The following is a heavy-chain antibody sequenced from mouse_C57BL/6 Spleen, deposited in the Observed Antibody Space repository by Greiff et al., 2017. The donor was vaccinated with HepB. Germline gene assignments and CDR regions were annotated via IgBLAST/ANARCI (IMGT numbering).Heavy chain of an antibody. V-gene: IGHV5-12*01. CDR3: DRPNYDYDGFDY. Sequence: EVKLVESGGGLVQPGGSLKLSCAASGYTFSDYYMYWVRQTPEKRLEWVAYISNGGGSTYYPDNVKGRVTISRDNAKNTLYLQMCRLKSEDTAMYYCDRPNYDYDGFDYWGQGTTLTVSS. CDR2: ISNGGGST. J-gene: IGHJ2*01. CDR1: GYTFSDYY. D-gene: IGHD2-4*01.